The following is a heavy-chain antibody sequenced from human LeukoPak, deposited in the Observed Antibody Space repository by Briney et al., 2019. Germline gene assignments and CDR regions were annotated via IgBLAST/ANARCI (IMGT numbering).Heavy chain of an antibody. D-gene: IGHD1-26*01. J-gene: IGHJ6*03. CDR3: AKDIGATDYYYMDV. V-gene: IGHV3-11*01. CDR1: GFTFSDYY. Sequence: PGGSLRLSCAASGFTFSDYYMSWIRQVPGKGLEWVSYISSSGSTIYYADSVKGRFTISRDNAKNSLYLQMNSLRAEDMALYYCAKDIGATDYYYMDVWGKGTTVTVSS. CDR2: ISSSGSTI.